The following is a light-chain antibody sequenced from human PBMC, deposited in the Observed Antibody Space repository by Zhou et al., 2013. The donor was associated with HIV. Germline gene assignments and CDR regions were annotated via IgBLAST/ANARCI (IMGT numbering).Light chain of an antibody. J-gene: IGKJ1*01. V-gene: IGKV3-15*01. CDR1: QSVSSN. CDR3: QQYNNWPPL. CDR2: GAS. Sequence: EIVMTQSPATLSVSPGERVTLSCRASQSVSSNLAWYQQKPGQAPRLLIYGASTRATGFPARFSGGGSGTEFTLTISSMQSEDFAVYYCQQYNNWPPLFGQGTKVE.